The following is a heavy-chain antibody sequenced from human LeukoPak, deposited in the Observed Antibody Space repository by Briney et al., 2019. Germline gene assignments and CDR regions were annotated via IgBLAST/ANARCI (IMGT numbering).Heavy chain of an antibody. CDR2: IYYSGST. Sequence: SETLSLTCTVSGGSISSGVYYWSWIRQHPGKGLEWIGYIYYSGSTYYNPSLKSRVTISVDTSKNQFSLKLSSVTAADTAVYYCARWNSSGCIDYWGQGTLVTVSS. V-gene: IGHV4-31*03. CDR1: GGSISSGVYY. CDR3: ARWNSSGCIDY. D-gene: IGHD3-22*01. J-gene: IGHJ4*02.